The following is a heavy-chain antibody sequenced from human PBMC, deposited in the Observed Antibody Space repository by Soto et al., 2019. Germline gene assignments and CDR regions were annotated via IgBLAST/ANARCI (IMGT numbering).Heavy chain of an antibody. CDR1: GASFSGYH. CDR3: ARGRGFYYGSGSKQRYYYYGMDV. J-gene: IGHJ6*02. D-gene: IGHD3-10*01. Sequence: SETLSLTCAPHGASFSGYHWCWIPQPPAKGLEWIGEINHSGSTNYHPSLKSRVTISVDTSKNQFSLKLSSVTAADTAVYYCARGRGFYYGSGSKQRYYYYGMDVWGQGTTVT. V-gene: IGHV4-34*01. CDR2: INHSGST.